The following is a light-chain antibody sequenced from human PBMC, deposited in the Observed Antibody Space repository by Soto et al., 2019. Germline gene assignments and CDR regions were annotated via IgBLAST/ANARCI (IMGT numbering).Light chain of an antibody. J-gene: IGLJ3*02. CDR2: DVT. CDR1: SSDVGGYDF. CDR3: CSYAGSYTLGV. V-gene: IGLV2-11*01. Sequence: QSALTQPRSVSGSPGQSVTISCTGTSSDVGGYDFVSWYQQHPGKAPKLMIYDVTKRPSGVPDRFSGSKSGNSASLTISGLQAEDEAHYYCCSYAGSYTLGVFGGGTKLTVL.